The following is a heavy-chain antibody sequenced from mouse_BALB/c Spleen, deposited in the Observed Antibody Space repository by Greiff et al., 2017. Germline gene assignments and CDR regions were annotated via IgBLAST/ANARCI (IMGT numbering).Heavy chain of an antibody. Sequence: EVQGVESGGGLVQPGGSRKLSCAASGFTFSSFGMHWVRQAPEKGLEWVAYISSGSSTIYYADTVKGRFTISRDNPKNTLFLQMTSLRSEDTAMYYCARENYYGSSHYFDYWGQGTTLTVSS. V-gene: IGHV5-17*02. J-gene: IGHJ2*01. CDR2: ISSGSSTI. CDR3: ARENYYGSSHYFDY. D-gene: IGHD1-1*01. CDR1: GFTFSSFG.